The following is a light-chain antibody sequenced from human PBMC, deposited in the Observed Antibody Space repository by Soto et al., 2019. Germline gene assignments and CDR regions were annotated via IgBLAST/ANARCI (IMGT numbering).Light chain of an antibody. CDR3: QQSFSPLLT. Sequence: DIQMTQSPSSVSASVGDRITITCRASQTLNNYLTWFQQKPGKAPKVLIYAASTLQSGVPSRFSGSGSGAEFTLTISSLQPEDFATYYCQQSFSPLLTFGGGTNVDIK. J-gene: IGKJ4*01. CDR2: AAS. CDR1: QTLNNY. V-gene: IGKV1-39*01.